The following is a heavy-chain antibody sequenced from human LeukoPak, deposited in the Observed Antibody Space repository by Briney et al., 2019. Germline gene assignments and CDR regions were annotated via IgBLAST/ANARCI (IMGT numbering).Heavy chain of an antibody. D-gene: IGHD3-3*01. CDR1: GFTFGSYA. V-gene: IGHV3-23*01. CDR2: ISGSGGST. Sequence: PGGSLRLSCAASGFTFGSYAMSWVRQAPGKGLEWVSAISGSGGSTYYADSVKGRFTISRDNSKNTLYLQMNSLRAEDTAVYYCAKGPSDPAYYDFRSGSYYFDYWGQGTLVTVSS. CDR3: AKGPSDPAYYDFRSGSYYFDY. J-gene: IGHJ4*02.